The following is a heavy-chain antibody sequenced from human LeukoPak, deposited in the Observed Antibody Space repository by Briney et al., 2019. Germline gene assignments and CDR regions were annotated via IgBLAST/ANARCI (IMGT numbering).Heavy chain of an antibody. J-gene: IGHJ4*02. CDR3: AKDRQLELLSEFDY. D-gene: IGHD1-7*01. Sequence: GGSLRLSCAASGFTFSDYYMSWIRQAPGKGLEWVSAISGSGGSTYYADSVKGRFTISRDNSKNTLYLQMNSLRAEDTAVYYCAKDRQLELLSEFDYWGQGTLVTVSS. CDR2: ISGSGGST. V-gene: IGHV3-23*01. CDR1: GFTFSDYY.